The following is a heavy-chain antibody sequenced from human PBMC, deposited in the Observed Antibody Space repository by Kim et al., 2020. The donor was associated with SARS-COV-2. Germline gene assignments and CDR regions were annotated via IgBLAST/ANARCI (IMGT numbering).Heavy chain of an antibody. CDR3: AFLPEASFDY. CDR2: INSDGSRT. V-gene: IGHV3-74*01. Sequence: GGSLRLSCAASGFTFSSYWMHWVRQAPGKGLVWVSRINSDGSRTHYADSVRGRFTISRDNAKNTLNLQMNSLRAEDTAVYYCAFLPEASFDYWGRGTLVTVSS. J-gene: IGHJ4*02. CDR1: GFTFSSYW.